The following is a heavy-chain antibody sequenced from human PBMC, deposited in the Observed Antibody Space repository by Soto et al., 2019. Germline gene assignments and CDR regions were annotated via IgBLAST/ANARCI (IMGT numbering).Heavy chain of an antibody. J-gene: IGHJ6*02. V-gene: IGHV3-48*03. D-gene: IGHD2-15*01. CDR1: GFTFSSYE. CDR3: ARDERTVVNMRRRRTNHGMDV. Sequence: LRLSCAASGFTFSSYEMNWVRQAPGKGLEWVSYISSSGSTIYYADSVKGRFTISRDNAKNSLYLQMNSLRAEDTAVYYCARDERTVVNMRRRRTNHGMDVWGQGTTVTVSS. CDR2: ISSSGSTI.